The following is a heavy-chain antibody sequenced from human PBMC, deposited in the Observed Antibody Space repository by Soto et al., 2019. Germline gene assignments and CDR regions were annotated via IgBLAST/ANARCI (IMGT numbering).Heavy chain of an antibody. J-gene: IGHJ4*02. CDR2: ISAYNGNT. CDR1: GYTFTSYG. CDR3: ARDTVDTAMVRSIDY. Sequence: ASVKVSCKASGYTFTSYGISWVRQAPGQGLEWMGWISAYNGNTNYAQKLQGRVTMTTDTSASTAYMELRSLRSDDTAVYYCARDTVDTAMVRSIDYWGQGVLVTVSS. D-gene: IGHD5-18*01. V-gene: IGHV1-18*01.